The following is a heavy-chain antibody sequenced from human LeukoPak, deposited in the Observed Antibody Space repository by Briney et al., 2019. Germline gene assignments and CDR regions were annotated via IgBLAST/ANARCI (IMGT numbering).Heavy chain of an antibody. CDR2: IIPTVGTA. CDR1: GGTFSSYA. CDR3: ASKADVLLESLGAFDI. D-gene: IGHD3-10*01. Sequence: ASVKVSCKASGGTFSSYATSWVRQAPGQGLEWMGGIIPTVGTANYAQKLQGGVTITTAESTSTANMQLSSLISEDTAVYYCASKADVLLESLGAFDIWGQGTMVTVSS. J-gene: IGHJ3*02. V-gene: IGHV1-69*05.